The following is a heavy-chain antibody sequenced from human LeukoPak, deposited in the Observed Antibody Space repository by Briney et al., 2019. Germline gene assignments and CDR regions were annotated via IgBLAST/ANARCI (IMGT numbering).Heavy chain of an antibody. J-gene: IGHJ6*03. CDR2: IYSDGST. CDR3: ARRDYYYYYMDV. V-gene: IGHV3-66*02. CDR1: GFTVSSNY. Sequence: GGSLRLSCAASGFTVSSNYMSWVRQAPGKGREWVSVIYSDGSTNYADSVKGRFTISRDNSKNMLYLQMNSLRAEDTAVYYCARRDYYYYYMDVWGKGTTVTVSS.